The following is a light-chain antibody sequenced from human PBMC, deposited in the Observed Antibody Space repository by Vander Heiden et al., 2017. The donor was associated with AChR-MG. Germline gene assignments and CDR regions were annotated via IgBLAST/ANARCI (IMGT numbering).Light chain of an antibody. J-gene: IGLJ3*02. V-gene: IGLV1-44*01. Sequence: QSVLPQPPSASGTPGQRVTMSCSGSSSNVGGNTGNWYQQTPGTDPKLLLHHKNNRPSGVPDRFSGSKFGTSASLAINGLQAEEEADYYCAAWDKSLNGWVFGGGTKRTVL. CDR3: AAWDKSLNGWV. CDR2: HKN. CDR1: SSNVGGNT.